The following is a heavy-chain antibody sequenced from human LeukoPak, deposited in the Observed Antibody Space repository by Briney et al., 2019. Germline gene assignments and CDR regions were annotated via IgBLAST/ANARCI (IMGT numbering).Heavy chain of an antibody. J-gene: IGHJ5*02. D-gene: IGHD2-2*01. CDR2: INHSGST. CDR1: GGSFSGYY. Sequence: PSETLSLTCAVSGGSFSGYYWSWIRQPPGKGLEWIGEINHSGSTNYNPSLKSRVTISVDTSKNQFSLKLSSVTAADTAVYYCARGRLLYSSTSCYPRYSNTGWFDPWGQGTLVTVSS. V-gene: IGHV4-34*01. CDR3: ARGRLLYSSTSCYPRYSNTGWFDP.